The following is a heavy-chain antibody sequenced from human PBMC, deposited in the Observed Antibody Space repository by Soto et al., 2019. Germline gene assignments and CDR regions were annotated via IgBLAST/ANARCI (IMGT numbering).Heavy chain of an antibody. D-gene: IGHD5-18*01. CDR2: ISGSDDST. Sequence: GGSLRHSCAASGFTFSSYAMSWGRQAPGKGLEWVSVISGSDDSTYYADSVKGRFTISRDNSKNTLYLQMNSLRAEDTAVYYCAKVGFPYSYGYLFYYWGQGTLVTVSS. V-gene: IGHV3-23*01. J-gene: IGHJ4*02. CDR3: AKVGFPYSYGYLFYY. CDR1: GFTFSSYA.